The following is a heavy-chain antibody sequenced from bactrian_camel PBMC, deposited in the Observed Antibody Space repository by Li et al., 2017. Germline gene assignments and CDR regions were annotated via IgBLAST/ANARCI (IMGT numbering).Heavy chain of an antibody. V-gene: IGHV3S40*01. CDR3: AASCTQYVSF. Sequence: VQLVESGGGSVQAGGSLRLSCEESGYTYMIYCMGWFRQAPGKGLEWVSAINSCDGSTYYADSVKGRFTISRDNAKNTLYLQMNSLKTEDTAVYYCAASCTQYVSFWGAGTQVTVS. CDR1: GYTYMIYC. CDR2: INSCDGST. J-gene: IGHJ4*01. D-gene: IGHD6*01.